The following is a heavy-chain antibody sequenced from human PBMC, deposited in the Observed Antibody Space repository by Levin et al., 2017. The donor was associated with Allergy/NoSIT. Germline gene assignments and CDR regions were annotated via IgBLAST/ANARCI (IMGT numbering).Heavy chain of an antibody. CDR3: AKDGYGSGLDAFDS. D-gene: IGHD3-10*01. V-gene: IGHV3-23*01. CDR1: GFTFSSYA. CDR2: ISGSGGST. J-gene: IGHJ3*02. Sequence: ETLSLTCAASGFTFSSYAMSWVRQAPGKGLEWVSAISGSGGSTYYADSVKGRFTISRDNSKNTLYLQMNSLRAEDTAVYYCAKDGYGSGLDAFDSWGQGTMVTVSS.